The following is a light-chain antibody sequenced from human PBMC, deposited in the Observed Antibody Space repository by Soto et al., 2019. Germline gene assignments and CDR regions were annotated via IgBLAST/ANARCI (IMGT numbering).Light chain of an antibody. CDR1: SSDVGGYNY. CDR3: SSYISSSTLAV. Sequence: QSVLTQPASVSGSPGQSITISCTGTSSDVGGYNYVSWYQQHPGKAPKLMIYEVSNRLSGVSNRFSGSKSGNTASLTISGLQAEDEADYYCSSYISSSTLAVFGTGTKLTVL. V-gene: IGLV2-14*01. CDR2: EVS. J-gene: IGLJ1*01.